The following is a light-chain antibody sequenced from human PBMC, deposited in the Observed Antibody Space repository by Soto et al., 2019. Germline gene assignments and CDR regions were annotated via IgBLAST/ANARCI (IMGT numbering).Light chain of an antibody. CDR1: QGISGY. Sequence: MSLSPSSLSSSLGPRVTIPXRASQGISGYLNWDQQKPGXAPKXXXDGXSSLQSGVPSRLSGSGSGTDFTLTISSLQPEYFAIYYCQQSYSSIQTFGQGTKVDIK. J-gene: IGKJ1*01. CDR2: GXS. CDR3: QQSYSSIQT. V-gene: IGKV1-39*01.